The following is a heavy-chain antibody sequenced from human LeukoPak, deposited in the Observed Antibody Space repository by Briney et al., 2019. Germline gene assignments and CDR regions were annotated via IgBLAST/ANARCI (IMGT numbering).Heavy chain of an antibody. CDR1: GXTFSSHA. D-gene: IGHD6-19*01. J-gene: IGHJ4*02. CDR3: AKGLAVAGHFDY. CDR2: ISGSGGGT. Sequence: GGSLRLSCAASGXTFSSHAMSWARQAPGKGLEWVSAISGSGGGTYYADSVKGRFTISRDKSKNTLYLQMNSLRAEDTAVYYCAKGLAVAGHFDYWGREPWSPSPQ. V-gene: IGHV3-23*01.